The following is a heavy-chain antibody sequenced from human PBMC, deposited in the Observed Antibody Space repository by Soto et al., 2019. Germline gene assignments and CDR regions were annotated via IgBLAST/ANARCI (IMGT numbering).Heavy chain of an antibody. CDR1: GFTFSSYA. CDR2: ISGSGGST. CDR3: AKDSPLALTTLIVVPAADAFDI. J-gene: IGHJ3*02. Sequence: GGSLRLSCAASGFTFSSYAMSWVRQAPGKGLEWVSAISGSGGSTYYADSVKGRFTISRDNSKNTLYLQMNSLRAEDTAVYYCAKDSPLALTTLIVVPAADAFDIWGQGTMVTVSS. D-gene: IGHD2-2*01. V-gene: IGHV3-23*01.